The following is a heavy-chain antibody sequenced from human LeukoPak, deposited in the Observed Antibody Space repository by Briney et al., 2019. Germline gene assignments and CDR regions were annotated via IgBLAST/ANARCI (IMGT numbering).Heavy chain of an antibody. D-gene: IGHD2-15*01. V-gene: IGHV3-21*01. CDR3: AREENVVALDAFDI. Sequence: GGSLRLSCAASGFTFSSYSMNWVRQAPGKGLEWVSSISSSSSYIYYADSVKGRFTISRDNAKNSLYLQMNSLRAEDTAVYYCAREENVVALDAFDIWGQGTMVTVSS. CDR2: ISSSSSYI. CDR1: GFTFSSYS. J-gene: IGHJ3*02.